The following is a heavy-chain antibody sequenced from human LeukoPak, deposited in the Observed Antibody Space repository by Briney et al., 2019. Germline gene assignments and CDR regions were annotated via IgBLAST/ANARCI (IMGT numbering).Heavy chain of an antibody. Sequence: GRSLRLSCSASGFTFRNYAMSWVRQAPGKGLEWVSVISGTEGSTYNADSVKGRFTISRDNSKNTLYLQMNSLRAEDTAVYYCAKAPGYSIYYFDYWSQGTLVTVSS. CDR2: ISGTEGST. D-gene: IGHD4-11*01. V-gene: IGHV3-23*01. CDR1: GFTFRNYA. CDR3: AKAPGYSIYYFDY. J-gene: IGHJ4*02.